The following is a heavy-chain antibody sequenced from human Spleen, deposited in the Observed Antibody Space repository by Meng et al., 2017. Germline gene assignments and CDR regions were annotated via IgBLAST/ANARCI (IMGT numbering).Heavy chain of an antibody. Sequence: EVHLLESGGGLVKPGGSLRLSCAASGFTFNSFSMNWVRQAPGKGLEWVSSISSGSDFIYYADSVTGRFTISRSNTENSLYLQMDSLRADDTAVYYCVRDGGSGFWGQGTLVTVSS. CDR2: ISSGSDFI. V-gene: IGHV3-21*01. CDR3: VRDGGSGF. CDR1: GFTFNSFS. J-gene: IGHJ1*01. D-gene: IGHD3-16*01.